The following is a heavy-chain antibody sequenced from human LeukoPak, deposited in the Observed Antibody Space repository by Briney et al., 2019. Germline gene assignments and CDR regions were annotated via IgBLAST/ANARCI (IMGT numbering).Heavy chain of an antibody. D-gene: IGHD3-10*01. V-gene: IGHV3-48*03. CDR1: GFTFSTYE. CDR3: ARDGRFTDGSGTYYLAFDI. Sequence: GGSLRLSCAASGFTFSTYEMNWVRQAPGKGLEWVSYISSSGSTIYYADSVKGRFTISRDNAKNSLYLQMTSLRAEDTAVYYCARDGRFTDGSGTYYLAFDIWGQGTMVTVSS. J-gene: IGHJ3*02. CDR2: ISSSGSTI.